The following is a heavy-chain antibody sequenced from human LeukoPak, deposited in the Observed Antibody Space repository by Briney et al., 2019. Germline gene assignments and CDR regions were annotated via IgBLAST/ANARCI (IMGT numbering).Heavy chain of an antibody. D-gene: IGHD1-26*01. J-gene: IGHJ6*02. CDR3: ARDKRSGSYTPYYYYGMDV. CDR2: INLEGSST. V-gene: IGHV3-74*01. Sequence: PGGSLRLSCTISGFTFSSYWMHWVRQAPGKGLVWVSRINLEGSSTNYADSVKGRFTISRDNAKNTLYLQMNSLRAEDTAVYYCARDKRSGSYTPYYYYGMDVWGQGTTVTVSS. CDR1: GFTFSSYW.